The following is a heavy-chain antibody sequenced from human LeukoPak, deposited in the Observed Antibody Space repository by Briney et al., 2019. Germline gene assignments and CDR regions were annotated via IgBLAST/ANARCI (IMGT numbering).Heavy chain of an antibody. CDR3: VRDSPYCTDGVCRYYFDY. Sequence: GGSLRLSCAASGFTFSSYAMSWVRQAPGKGLEWVSAISGSGGSTYYADSVKGRFTISRDNSKNTLYLQMNSLRAEDTAVYYCVRDSPYCTDGVCRYYFDYWGQGTLVTVSS. J-gene: IGHJ4*02. V-gene: IGHV3-23*01. CDR1: GFTFSSYA. CDR2: ISGSGGST. D-gene: IGHD2-8*01.